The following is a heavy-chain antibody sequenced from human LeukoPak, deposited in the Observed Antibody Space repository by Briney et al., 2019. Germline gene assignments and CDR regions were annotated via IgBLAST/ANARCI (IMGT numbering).Heavy chain of an antibody. CDR1: GFTFSSYA. Sequence: PGGSLRLSCAASGFTFSSYAMHWVRQAPGKGLEWVAVISYDGSNKYYADSVKGRFTISRDNSKNTLYLQMNSLRAEDTAVYYCARTQPSPGGVYYFDYWGQGTLVTVSS. V-gene: IGHV3-30-3*01. CDR2: ISYDGSNK. D-gene: IGHD1-26*01. CDR3: ARTQPSPGGVYYFDY. J-gene: IGHJ4*02.